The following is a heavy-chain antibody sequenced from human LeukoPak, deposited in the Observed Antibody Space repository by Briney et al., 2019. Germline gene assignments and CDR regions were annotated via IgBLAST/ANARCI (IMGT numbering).Heavy chain of an antibody. CDR3: ARDLGYSYGDAFDI. CDR1: GFTVSSNY. Sequence: PGGSLRLSCAASGFTVSSNYMSWVRQAPGKGLEWVSVIYSGGSTYYADSVKGRFTISRDNSKNTLYLQMNSLRAQDTAVYYCARDLGYSYGDAFDIWGQGTMVTVSS. V-gene: IGHV3-53*01. D-gene: IGHD5-18*01. J-gene: IGHJ3*02. CDR2: IYSGGST.